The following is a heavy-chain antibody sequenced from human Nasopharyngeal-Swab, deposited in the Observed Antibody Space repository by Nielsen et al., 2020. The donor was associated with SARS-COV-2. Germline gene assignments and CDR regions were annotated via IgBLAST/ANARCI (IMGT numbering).Heavy chain of an antibody. D-gene: IGHD2-21*01. J-gene: IGHJ6*02. CDR2: ISWNSGSI. Sequence: SLKIPCAASGFTFDDYAMHWVRQAPGKGLEWVSGISWNSGSIGYADSVKGRFTISRDNAKNSLYLQMNSLRAEDTALYYCAKDITSGDTMATHYYYGMDVWGQGTTVTVSS. CDR1: GFTFDDYA. CDR3: AKDITSGDTMATHYYYGMDV. V-gene: IGHV3-9*01.